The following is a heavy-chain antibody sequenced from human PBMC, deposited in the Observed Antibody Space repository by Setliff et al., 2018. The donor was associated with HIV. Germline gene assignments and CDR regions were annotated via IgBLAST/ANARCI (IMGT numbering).Heavy chain of an antibody. Sequence: ASVKVSCKASGYTFTGYYMHWVRQAPGQGLEWMGWINPNSGITYNPSLRSRVTISLDTSKNQFSLKLSSVTAADTAVYYCARDSGSYSFDPWGQGTLVTVSS. V-gene: IGHV1-2*02. CDR3: ARDSGSYSFDP. CDR2: INPNSGIT. D-gene: IGHD1-26*01. J-gene: IGHJ5*02. CDR1: GYTFTGYY.